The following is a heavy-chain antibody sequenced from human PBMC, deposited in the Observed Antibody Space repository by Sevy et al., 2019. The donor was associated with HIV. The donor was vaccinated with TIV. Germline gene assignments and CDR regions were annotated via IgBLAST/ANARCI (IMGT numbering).Heavy chain of an antibody. D-gene: IGHD6-13*01. CDR3: AKAQDRSSSWYDY. J-gene: IGHJ4*02. V-gene: IGHV3-30*02. Sequence: GGSLRLSCAASGFTFSTYGMHWVRQAPGKGLEWVAFIRYDGSNKYYPDSVKGRFTISRDNSKNTLYRQMNSLRPEDTAVYNCAKAQDRSSSWYDYWGQGTLVTVSS. CDR1: GFTFSTYG. CDR2: IRYDGSNK.